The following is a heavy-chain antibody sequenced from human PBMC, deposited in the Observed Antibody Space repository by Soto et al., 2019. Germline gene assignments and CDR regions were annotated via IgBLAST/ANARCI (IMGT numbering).Heavy chain of an antibody. D-gene: IGHD3-3*01. J-gene: IGHJ4*02. V-gene: IGHV1-69*06. Sequence: QERLVQSGAEVRKPGSSVKVSCKVTGGTSTRYAINWVRQAPGQGLEWMGGIVPMFGTSKYAQKFQGRVTITGDTSTIIAYMELRSLRSEDTAVYYCNRGSEYDFWSGYLWGQGNLVSVSS. CDR2: IVPMFGTS. CDR3: NRGSEYDFWSGYL. CDR1: GGTSTRYA.